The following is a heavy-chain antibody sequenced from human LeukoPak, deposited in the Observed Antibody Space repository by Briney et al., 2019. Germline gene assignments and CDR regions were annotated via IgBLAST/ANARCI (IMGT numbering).Heavy chain of an antibody. Sequence: PGRSLRLSCAASGFTFDDYAMHWVRQAPGKGLEWVSGISWNSGSIGYADSVKGRFTISRDNAKNSLYLQMNSLRAEDTALYYCAKHYYGSGSYIGEAFDIWGQGTMVTVSS. J-gene: IGHJ3*02. CDR2: ISWNSGSI. D-gene: IGHD3-10*01. V-gene: IGHV3-9*01. CDR1: GFTFDDYA. CDR3: AKHYYGSGSYIGEAFDI.